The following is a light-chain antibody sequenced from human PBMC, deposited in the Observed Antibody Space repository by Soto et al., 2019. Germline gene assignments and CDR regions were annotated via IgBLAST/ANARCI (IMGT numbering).Light chain of an antibody. CDR2: WAS. J-gene: IGKJ5*01. CDR1: QSVLYSSNNKNY. Sequence: DIVMTQSPDSLAVSLGERATINCKSSQSVLYSSNNKNYLAWYQQKPGQPPKLLIYWASTRESGVPDRFSGSGSGTDFTLTISSLQAEEVAIYYCQQYYNNPITVGQGTRLEIK. CDR3: QQYYNNPIT. V-gene: IGKV4-1*01.